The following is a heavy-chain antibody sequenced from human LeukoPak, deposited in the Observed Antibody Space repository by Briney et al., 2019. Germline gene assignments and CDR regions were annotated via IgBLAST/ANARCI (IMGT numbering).Heavy chain of an antibody. CDR2: ISWNSGSI. CDR1: GFTFDDYA. CDR3: AKDPRGYSYGRFDY. J-gene: IGHJ4*02. D-gene: IGHD5-18*01. V-gene: IGHV3-9*01. Sequence: GGSLRLSCAASGFTFDDYAMHWVRQAPGKGLEWVSGISWNSGSIGYADSVKGRFTISRDNAKNSLYLQMNSLRAEDTAVYYCAKDPRGYSYGRFDYWGQGTLVTVSS.